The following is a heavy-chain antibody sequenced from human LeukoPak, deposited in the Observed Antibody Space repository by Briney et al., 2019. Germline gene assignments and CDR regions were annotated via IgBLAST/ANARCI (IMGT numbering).Heavy chain of an antibody. Sequence: SVKVSCKASGGTFSSYAISWVRQAPGQGLEWMGGIIPIFGAANYAQKFQGRVTITTDESTSTAYMELSSLRSEDTAVYYCAKNDYGDYLFDYWGQGALVTVSS. CDR3: AKNDYGDYLFDY. CDR1: GGTFSSYA. D-gene: IGHD4-17*01. V-gene: IGHV1-69*05. J-gene: IGHJ4*02. CDR2: IIPIFGAA.